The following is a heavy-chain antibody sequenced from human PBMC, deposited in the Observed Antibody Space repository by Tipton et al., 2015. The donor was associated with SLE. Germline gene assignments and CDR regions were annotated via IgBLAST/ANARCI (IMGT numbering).Heavy chain of an antibody. Sequence: TLSLTCTVSGGSISSYYWSWIRQPPGKGLEWIGYIYYSGRTNYNPSLKSRVTISVDTSKNQFSLKLSSVTAADTAVYYCARHVETVVAANYYFDYWGQGTLVTVSS. D-gene: IGHD2-15*01. J-gene: IGHJ4*02. CDR1: GGSISSYY. CDR2: IYYSGRT. V-gene: IGHV4-59*08. CDR3: ARHVETVVAANYYFDY.